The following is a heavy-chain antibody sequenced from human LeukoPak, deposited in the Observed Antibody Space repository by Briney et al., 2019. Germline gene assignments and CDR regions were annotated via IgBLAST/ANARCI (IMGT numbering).Heavy chain of an antibody. CDR3: ARVDIVTYGMDV. Sequence: SETLSLTCTVSGGSISSSYYYWGWIRQPPGKGLEWIGSIYSSGSTYYNPSLKSRVTISVDTSKNQFSLKLSSVTAADTAVYYCARVDIVTYGMDVWGQGTTVTVSS. J-gene: IGHJ6*02. V-gene: IGHV4-39*01. CDR1: GGSISSSYYY. CDR2: IYSSGST. D-gene: IGHD5-12*01.